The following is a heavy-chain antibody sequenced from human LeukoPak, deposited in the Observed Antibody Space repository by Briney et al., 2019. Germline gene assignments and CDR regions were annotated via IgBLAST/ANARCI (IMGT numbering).Heavy chain of an antibody. D-gene: IGHD2-2*01. CDR3: ARLKLLWSNYFDY. J-gene: IGHJ4*02. Sequence: LSLTCAVYGRSFSGYYWSWVRQAPGKGLEWVANIKQDGSEKYYVDFVKGRFTISRHNAKNSLYLQMNSLRAEDTAVYYCARLKLLWSNYFDYWGQGTLVTVSS. CDR1: GRSFSGYY. V-gene: IGHV3-7*01. CDR2: IKQDGSEK.